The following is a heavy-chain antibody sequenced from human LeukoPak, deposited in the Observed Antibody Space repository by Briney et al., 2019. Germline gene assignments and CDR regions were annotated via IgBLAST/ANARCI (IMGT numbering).Heavy chain of an antibody. CDR3: PKATAMTVNWFDP. CDR1: GFTFSSYG. V-gene: IGHV3-30*02. CDR2: IRYDGSNI. D-gene: IGHD5-18*01. Sequence: PGGSLRLSXAASGFTFSSYGMHWVCQAPGKGLEWVAFIRYDGSNIYYADSVRGRFTISRDNSKSTLYLQMNSLRPEDTAVYYCPKATAMTVNWFDPWGQGTQVTVSS. J-gene: IGHJ5*02.